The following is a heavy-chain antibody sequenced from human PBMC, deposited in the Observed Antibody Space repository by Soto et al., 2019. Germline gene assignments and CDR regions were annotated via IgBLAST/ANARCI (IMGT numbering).Heavy chain of an antibody. J-gene: IGHJ3*02. D-gene: IGHD2-15*01. CDR3: AIAVREDSSGGDAFDI. V-gene: IGHV1-46*03. Sequence: ASVKVSCKASGYTFTSYYLHSVRQAPGQGREWMGIINPSGDSTSYAQKFQGRVTMTGDTSTSTVYMELSSLRSEDTAVYYFAIAVREDSSGGDAFDIWGQGTMVTVSS. CDR1: GYTFTSYY. CDR2: INPSGDST.